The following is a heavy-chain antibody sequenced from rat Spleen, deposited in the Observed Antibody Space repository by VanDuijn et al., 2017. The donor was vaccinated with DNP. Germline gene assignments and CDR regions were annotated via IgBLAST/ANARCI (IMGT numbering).Heavy chain of an antibody. V-gene: IGHV3-3*01. J-gene: IGHJ2*01. D-gene: IGHD1-4*01. CDR2: INNAGNT. CDR3: ARQPSGMDY. Sequence: VQLQESGPGLVKPSQSLSLTCSVTDYSITSSYRWNWIRKFPGSKLEWMGYINNAGNTNYNPSLKSRISITRDTSKNQFFLHLNSVTTADTATYYCARQPSGMDYWGQGVMVIVSS. CDR1: DYSITSSYR.